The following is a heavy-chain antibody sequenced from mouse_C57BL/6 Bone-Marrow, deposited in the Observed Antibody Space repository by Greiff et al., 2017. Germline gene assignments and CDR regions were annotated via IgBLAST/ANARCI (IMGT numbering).Heavy chain of an antibody. J-gene: IGHJ4*01. V-gene: IGHV1-59*01. CDR2: IDPSDSYT. CDR3: ARGNF. CDR1: GYTFTSYW. Sequence: VQLQQPGAELVRPGTSVKLSCKASGYTFTSYWMHWVKQRPGQGLEWIGVIDPSDSYTNYNQKFKGKATLTVDTSSGTAYMKLSSLTSEDSAVYYCARGNFWGQGTSVTVSS.